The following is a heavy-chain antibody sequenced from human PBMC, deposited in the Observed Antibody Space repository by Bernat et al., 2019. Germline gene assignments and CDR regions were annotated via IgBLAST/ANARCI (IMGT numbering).Heavy chain of an antibody. CDR3: ARNYDVLSGYYNAFDI. Sequence: EVQLVESGGGLVRPGGSLRLSCAASGSTFSSYSMNWVRQAPGEGLEWVSSISSSSTYIYYADSVMGRFTISRDNAKNSLYLQMSSLRAEDTAVYYCARNYDVLSGYYNAFDIWGQGTMVTVSS. CDR2: ISSSSTYI. V-gene: IGHV3-21*01. J-gene: IGHJ3*02. CDR1: GSTFSSYS. D-gene: IGHD3-9*01.